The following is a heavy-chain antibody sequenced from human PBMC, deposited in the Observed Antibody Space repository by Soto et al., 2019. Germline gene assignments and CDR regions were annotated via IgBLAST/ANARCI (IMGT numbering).Heavy chain of an antibody. J-gene: IGHJ4*02. CDR1: GGSISSGDYY. CDR3: ARERGYSYGFYFDY. Sequence: SETLSLTCTVSGGSISSGDYYWSWIRQPPGKGLEWIGYIYYSGSTNYNPSLKSRVTISVDTSKNQFSLKLSSVTAADTAVYYSARERGYSYGFYFDYWGQGTLVTVSS. D-gene: IGHD5-18*01. V-gene: IGHV4-30-4*02. CDR2: IYYSGST.